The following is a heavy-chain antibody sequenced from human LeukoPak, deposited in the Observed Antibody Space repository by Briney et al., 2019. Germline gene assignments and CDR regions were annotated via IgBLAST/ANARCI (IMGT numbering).Heavy chain of an antibody. D-gene: IGHD3-10*01. CDR2: IKQDGGEK. J-gene: IGHJ6*04. Sequence: GGSLRLSCAASGFTFSGYWMSWLRQAPGKGLEWVANIKQDGGEKNYVDSVKGRFTISRDNAKNSLYLQMYSLRAEDTAVYYCARDRGFGQADVWGKGTTVTVSS. CDR1: GFTFSGYW. V-gene: IGHV3-7*01. CDR3: ARDRGFGQADV.